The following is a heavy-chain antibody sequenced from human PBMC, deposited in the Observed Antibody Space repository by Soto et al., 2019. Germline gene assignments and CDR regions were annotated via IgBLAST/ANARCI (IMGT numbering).Heavy chain of an antibody. CDR1: GGSISSSNW. CDR2: IYHSGST. Sequence: SETLSLTCAVSGGSISSSNWWSWVRQPPGKGLEWIGEIYHSGSTNYNPSLKSRVTISVDKSKNQFSLKLSSVTAADTAVYYCARATGNYDILTGYYPQAFDIWGQGTMVTVSS. J-gene: IGHJ3*02. V-gene: IGHV4-4*02. CDR3: ARATGNYDILTGYYPQAFDI. D-gene: IGHD3-9*01.